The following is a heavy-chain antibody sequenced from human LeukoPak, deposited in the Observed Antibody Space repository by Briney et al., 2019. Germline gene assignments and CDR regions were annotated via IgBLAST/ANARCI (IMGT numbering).Heavy chain of an antibody. CDR2: ISSSGSTI. D-gene: IGHD3-10*01. V-gene: IGHV3-11*01. J-gene: IGHJ4*02. CDR3: ARDYYYGSGSYSH. Sequence: PGGSLRLSCAASGFTFSDYYMSWIRQAPGKGLEWVSYISSSGSTIYYADSVRGRFTISRDNAKNSLYLQMNSLRAEDTAVYYCARDYYYGSGSYSHWGQGTLVTVSS. CDR1: GFTFSDYY.